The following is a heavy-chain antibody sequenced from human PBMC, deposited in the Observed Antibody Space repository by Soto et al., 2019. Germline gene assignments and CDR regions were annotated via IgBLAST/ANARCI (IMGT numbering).Heavy chain of an antibody. J-gene: IGHJ4*02. Sequence: LSLTFAVYVGSFSGYYWSWIRQPPGNGLEWIGEINHSGSTNYNPSLKSRVTISVDTSKNQFSLKLSSVTAADTAVYYCARDDSSGKALDYWGQGTLVTV. CDR2: INHSGST. CDR3: ARDDSSGKALDY. V-gene: IGHV4-34*01. CDR1: VGSFSGYY. D-gene: IGHD3-22*01.